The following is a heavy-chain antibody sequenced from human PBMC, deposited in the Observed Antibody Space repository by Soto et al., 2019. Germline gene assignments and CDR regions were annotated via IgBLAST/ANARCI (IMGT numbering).Heavy chain of an antibody. V-gene: IGHV1-18*01. CDR3: AREVRGAFDI. J-gene: IGHJ3*02. Sequence: ASVTVSCQPSGYTFTSYGISWVRQAPGQGLEWMGWISAYNGNTNYAQKLQGRVTMTTDTSTSTAYMELRSLRSDDTAVYYCAREVRGAFDIWGQGTMVTVSS. D-gene: IGHD3-10*01. CDR2: ISAYNGNT. CDR1: GYTFTSYG.